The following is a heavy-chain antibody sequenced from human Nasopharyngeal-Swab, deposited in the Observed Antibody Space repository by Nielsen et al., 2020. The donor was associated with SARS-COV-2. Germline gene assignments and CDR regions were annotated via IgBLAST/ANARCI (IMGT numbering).Heavy chain of an antibody. Sequence: ASVKVSCKASGCTFTSYYMHWVRQTPGQGLEWMGIINPSGGSTSYAQKFQGRVTMTRDTSTSTVYMELSSLRSEDTAVYYCARGGEMATITRDAFDIWGQGTMVTVSS. CDR1: GCTFTSYY. V-gene: IGHV1-46*01. D-gene: IGHD5-24*01. CDR2: INPSGGST. CDR3: ARGGEMATITRDAFDI. J-gene: IGHJ3*02.